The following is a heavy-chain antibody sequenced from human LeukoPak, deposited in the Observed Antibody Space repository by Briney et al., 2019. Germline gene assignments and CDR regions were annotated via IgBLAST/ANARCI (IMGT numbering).Heavy chain of an antibody. V-gene: IGHV4-39*01. Sequence: SETLSLTCTVSGGSISSSSYYWGWIRQPPGKGLEWIGSIYYSGSTYYNPSLKSRVTISVDTSKNQFSLKLSSVTAADTAVYYCARHLAYYDFWSGYGLCWYFDLWGRGTLVTVSS. D-gene: IGHD3-3*01. CDR1: GGSISSSSYY. J-gene: IGHJ2*01. CDR2: IYYSGST. CDR3: ARHLAYYDFWSGYGLCWYFDL.